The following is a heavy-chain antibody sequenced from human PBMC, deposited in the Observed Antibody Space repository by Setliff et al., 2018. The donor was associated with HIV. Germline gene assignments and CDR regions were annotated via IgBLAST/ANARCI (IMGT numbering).Heavy chain of an antibody. CDR3: ARVPFTTGFDS. CDR2: IFYSGST. CDR1: GGSISSGYYY. D-gene: IGHD3-3*01. Sequence: SETLSLTCSVSGGSISSGYYYWTWIRQHPGKGLEWIGHIFYSGSTYYNPSLKSRVTILVDASKNQFSLRVNSVTAADTAVYYCARVPFTTGFDSWGQGTLVTVSS. J-gene: IGHJ4*02. V-gene: IGHV4-31*03.